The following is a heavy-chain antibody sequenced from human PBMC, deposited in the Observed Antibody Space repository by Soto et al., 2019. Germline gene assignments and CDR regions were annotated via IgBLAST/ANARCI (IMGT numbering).Heavy chain of an antibody. Sequence: EVQLVESGGGLVQPGGSLRLSCAASGFTFSSYWMHWVRQAPGKGLVWVSRINSDGSSTSYADSVKGRFTISRDNAKKTLYLQMNSLRAEDTAVYYCAREEDCSSTSCYIYYYYGMDVWGQGTTVTVSS. CDR1: GFTFSSYW. CDR3: AREEDCSSTSCYIYYYYGMDV. D-gene: IGHD2-2*02. V-gene: IGHV3-74*01. CDR2: INSDGSST. J-gene: IGHJ6*02.